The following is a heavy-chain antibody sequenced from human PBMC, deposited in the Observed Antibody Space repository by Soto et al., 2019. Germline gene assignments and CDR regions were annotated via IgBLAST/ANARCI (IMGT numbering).Heavy chain of an antibody. CDR1: GFTFSSYG. Sequence: QVPLVESGGGVVQPGRSLRLSCAASGFTFSSYGMHWVRQAPGKGLEWVAVISYDGSNKYYADSVKGRFTISRDNSKNPLYLQMNSLRAEDTAVYYCAKDALPPIYGDYYYYYGMDVWGQGTTVTVSS. V-gene: IGHV3-30*18. CDR2: ISYDGSNK. J-gene: IGHJ6*02. D-gene: IGHD4-17*01. CDR3: AKDALPPIYGDYYYYYGMDV.